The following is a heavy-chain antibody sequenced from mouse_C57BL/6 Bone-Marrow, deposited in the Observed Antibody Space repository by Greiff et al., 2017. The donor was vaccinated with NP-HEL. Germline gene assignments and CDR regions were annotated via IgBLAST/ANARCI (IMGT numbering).Heavy chain of an antibody. J-gene: IGHJ2*01. CDR1: GYAFTNYL. V-gene: IGHV1-54*01. Sequence: QVQLQQSGAELVRPGNSVKVSCKASGYAFTNYLIEWVKQRPGQGLEWIGVINPGSGGTNYNEKFKGKATLTADKSSSTAYMQLSSLTSEDSAVYFCARAMVTLDYWGQGTTLTVSS. CDR2: INPGSGGT. CDR3: ARAMVTLDY. D-gene: IGHD2-2*01.